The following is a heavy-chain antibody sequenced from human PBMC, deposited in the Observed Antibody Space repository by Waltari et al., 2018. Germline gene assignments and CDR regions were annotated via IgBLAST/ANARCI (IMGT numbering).Heavy chain of an antibody. CDR3: AKTIRAPDF. CDR2: SINTGAAT. V-gene: IGHV3-23*01. Sequence: EVQMLESGGGLVQPGGSLRLSCVASGFTFSSSAMSWVRQAPGKGLEGVSGSINTGAATYYADSVKGRFTISRDNSKNTVYLQMTSLRAEDTAIYYCAKTIRAPDFWGQGILVTVSS. J-gene: IGHJ4*02. D-gene: IGHD5-12*01. CDR1: GFTFSSSA.